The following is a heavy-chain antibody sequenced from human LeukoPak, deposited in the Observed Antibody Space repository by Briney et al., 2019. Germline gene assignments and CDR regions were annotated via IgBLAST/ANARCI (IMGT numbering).Heavy chain of an antibody. CDR1: GGSFSGYY. D-gene: IGHD6-13*01. Sequence: SETLSLTCAVYGGSFSGYYWSWIRQPPGKGLEWIGEINHSGSTNYNPSLKSRVTISVDTSKNQFSLKLSSVTAADTAVYYCARQSIAAAGTEYYYYYGMDVWGQGTTVTVSS. J-gene: IGHJ6*02. CDR2: INHSGST. V-gene: IGHV4-34*01. CDR3: ARQSIAAAGTEYYYYYGMDV.